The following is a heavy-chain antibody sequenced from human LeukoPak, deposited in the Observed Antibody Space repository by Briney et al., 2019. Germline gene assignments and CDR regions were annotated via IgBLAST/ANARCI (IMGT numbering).Heavy chain of an antibody. V-gene: IGHV1-69*02. J-gene: IGHJ4*02. CDR2: IIPILGIA. CDR3: VRGSTVAGPQGVSTFDY. D-gene: IGHD6-19*01. CDR1: GGTFSSYT. Sequence: SVKVSCKASGGTFSSYTISWVRQAPGQGLEWMGRIIPILGIANYAQKFQGRVTITADKSTSTAYMELSSLRSEDTAVYYCVRGSTVAGPQGVSTFDYWGQGTLVTVSS.